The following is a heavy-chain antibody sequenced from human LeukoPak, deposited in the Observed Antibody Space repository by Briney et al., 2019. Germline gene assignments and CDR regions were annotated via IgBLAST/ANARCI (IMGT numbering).Heavy chain of an antibody. CDR3: ARGIAVAGTFSGYYYYGMDV. J-gene: IGHJ6*02. CDR2: IYHSGST. D-gene: IGHD6-19*01. CDR1: GGSISSGGYS. V-gene: IGHV4-30-2*01. Sequence: SQTLSLTCAVSGGSISSGGYSWSWIRQPPGKGLEWIGYIYHSGSTYYNPSLKSRVTISVDRSKNQFSLKLSSVTAADTAVYYCARGIAVAGTFSGYYYYGMDVWGQGTTVTVSS.